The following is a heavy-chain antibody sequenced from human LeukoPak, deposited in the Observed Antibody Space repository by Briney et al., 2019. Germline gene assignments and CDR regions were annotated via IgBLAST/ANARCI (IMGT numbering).Heavy chain of an antibody. V-gene: IGHV4-4*02. CDR3: ARVGYSSGGYQNRNWFDP. CDR1: GGFLSSINC. CDR2: IYHSGGT. Sequence: SGTLSLTCAVSGGFLSSINCGSGVPQPPGKGGGGIGEIYHSGGTNYSRSLKGRVTISVDTSKNQFTLKLCSVSAAETAVYYCARVGYSSGGYQNRNWFDPWGQGTLVTVSS. J-gene: IGHJ5*02. D-gene: IGHD6-19*01.